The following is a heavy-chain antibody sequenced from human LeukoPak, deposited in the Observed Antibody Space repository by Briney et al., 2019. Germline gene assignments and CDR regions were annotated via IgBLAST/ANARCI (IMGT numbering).Heavy chain of an antibody. D-gene: IGHD2-21*01. J-gene: IGHJ5*02. Sequence: PSETLSLTCTVSGGSISSYYWSWIRQPPGKGLEWIGYIYYSGSTNYNPSLKSRVTISVDTSKNQFSLKLSSVIAADTAVYYCARRVAPVWFDPWGQGTLVTVSS. V-gene: IGHV4-59*08. CDR2: IYYSGST. CDR3: ARRVAPVWFDP. CDR1: GGSISSYY.